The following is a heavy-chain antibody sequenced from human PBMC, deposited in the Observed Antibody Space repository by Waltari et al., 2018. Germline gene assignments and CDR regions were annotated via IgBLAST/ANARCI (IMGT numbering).Heavy chain of an antibody. J-gene: IGHJ4*02. CDR3: ASGELRSSFDY. CDR2: ISSSSSYI. V-gene: IGHV3-21*03. D-gene: IGHD1-7*01. Sequence: EVQLVESGGGLVKPGGSLSLSCAASGFTFSSYSMNWVRQAPGKGLEWVSSISSSSSYIYYADSVKGRFTISRDNAKNSLYLQMNSLRAEDTAVYYCASGELRSSFDYWGQGTLVTVSS. CDR1: GFTFSSYS.